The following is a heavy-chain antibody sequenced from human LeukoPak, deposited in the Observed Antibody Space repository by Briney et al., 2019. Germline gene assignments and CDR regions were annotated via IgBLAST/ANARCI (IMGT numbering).Heavy chain of an antibody. CDR1: GYTFTTYE. Sequence: ASVKVSCKASGYTFTTYEIHWVRQAPGQGLEWMGWMNPNSGNTAYVQKFQGRVTMTRDTSISTAYMELSRLRSDDTAVYYCAAWQAIAAAGLDYWGQGTLVTVSS. CDR3: AAWQAIAAAGLDY. D-gene: IGHD6-13*01. V-gene: IGHV1-8*02. CDR2: MNPNSGNT. J-gene: IGHJ4*02.